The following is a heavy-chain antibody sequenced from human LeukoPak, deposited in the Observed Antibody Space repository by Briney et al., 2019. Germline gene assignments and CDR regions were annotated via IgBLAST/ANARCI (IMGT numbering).Heavy chain of an antibody. J-gene: IGHJ4*02. CDR2: INPDGNKK. V-gene: IGHV3-7*01. CDR3: ARDLAYSRLDY. D-gene: IGHD5-18*01. CDR1: GLTFSSSW. Sequence: PGGSLRLSCAVSGLTFSSSWMDWVRQAPGKGLEWVASINPDGNKKYSADSVKGRFTISRDNAENSLYLQMNILRVEDTAFYYCARDLAYSRLDYWGQGMLVTVSS.